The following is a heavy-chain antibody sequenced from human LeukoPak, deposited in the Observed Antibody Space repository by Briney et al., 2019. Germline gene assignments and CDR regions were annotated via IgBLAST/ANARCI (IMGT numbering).Heavy chain of an antibody. CDR3: TRSDAYDSSGYYSPLFDY. J-gene: IGHJ4*02. D-gene: IGHD3-22*01. CDR1: GFTFSGSA. Sequence: PGGSLRLSCAASGFTFSGSAMHWVRQASGKGLEWVGRIRSKANSHATAYAASVKGRFTISRDDSKNTAYLQMNSLKTEDTAVYYCTRSDAYDSSGYYSPLFDYWGQGTLVTVSS. CDR2: IRSKANSHAT. V-gene: IGHV3-73*01.